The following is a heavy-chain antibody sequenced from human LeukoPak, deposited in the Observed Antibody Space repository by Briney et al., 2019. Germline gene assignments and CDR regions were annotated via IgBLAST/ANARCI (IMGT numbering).Heavy chain of an antibody. Sequence: GGSLRLSCAASGFTFSGYAITWVRQAPGQGLEWFSATSGSGGSTYYADSVKGRFTIARDNSTNTLYLQMNRLRAEDTAVYYCAKDPHSGSYSPRDYWGQGTLVTVSS. J-gene: IGHJ4*02. CDR3: AKDPHSGSYSPRDY. CDR2: TSGSGGST. D-gene: IGHD1-26*01. V-gene: IGHV3-23*01. CDR1: GFTFSGYA.